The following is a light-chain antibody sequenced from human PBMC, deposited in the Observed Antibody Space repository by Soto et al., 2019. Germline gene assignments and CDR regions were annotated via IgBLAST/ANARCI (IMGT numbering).Light chain of an antibody. CDR2: GNV. V-gene: IGLV1-40*01. J-gene: IGLJ2*01. Sequence: QSVLTQPPSVSGAPGQRVTISCTGSSSNIGADFDVHWYQQLPGTAPKLLIYGNVYRPSGVPDRFSGSKSDTSASLAITGLQAEDEADYYCQSYDSGPIVIFGGGTQLTVL. CDR3: QSYDSGPIVI. CDR1: SSNIGADFD.